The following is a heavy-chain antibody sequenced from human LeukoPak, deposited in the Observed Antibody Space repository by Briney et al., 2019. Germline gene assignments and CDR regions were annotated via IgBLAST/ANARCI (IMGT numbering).Heavy chain of an antibody. D-gene: IGHD2-21*01. J-gene: IGHJ4*02. CDR3: ARGGGDFNN. CDR1: GGSISTFY. Sequence: SETLSLTCTVSGGSISTFYWTWIRQPAGKGLEWIGRIFTSGTTNYNPSLKSRVTMSVDTSKNQFSLKVSSVTAADTAVYYCARGGGDFNNWGQGTLVSVSS. CDR2: IFTSGTT. V-gene: IGHV4-4*07.